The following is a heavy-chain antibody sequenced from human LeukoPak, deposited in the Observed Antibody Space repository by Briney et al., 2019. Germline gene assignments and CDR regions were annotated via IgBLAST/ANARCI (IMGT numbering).Heavy chain of an antibody. D-gene: IGHD3-22*01. CDR1: GFTFSSYG. J-gene: IGHJ4*02. V-gene: IGHV3-30*03. Sequence: GRSLRLSCAASGFTFSSYGMHWVRQAPGKGLEWVALISYDGSNKYYADSVKGRFTISRDNSKNTLYLQMNSLRAEDTAVYYCASAYDSSGYYPFDYWGQGTLVTVSS. CDR2: ISYDGSNK. CDR3: ASAYDSSGYYPFDY.